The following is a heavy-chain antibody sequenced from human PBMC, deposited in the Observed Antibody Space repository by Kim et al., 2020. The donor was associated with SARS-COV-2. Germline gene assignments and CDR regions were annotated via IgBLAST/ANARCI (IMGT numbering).Heavy chain of an antibody. CDR3: ARDVVYYYDGMDV. J-gene: IGHJ6*02. V-gene: IGHV4-31*01. Sequence: YNPRLKSTVNMSEDQSKNQFSLKLSSVTAADTAVYYCARDVVYYYDGMDVWGQGTPVTVSS. D-gene: IGHD2-21*01.